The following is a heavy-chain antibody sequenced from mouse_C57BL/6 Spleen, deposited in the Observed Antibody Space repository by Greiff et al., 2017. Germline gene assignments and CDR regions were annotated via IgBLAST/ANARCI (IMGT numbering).Heavy chain of an antibody. CDR3: ARGSDYSNFWFAY. V-gene: IGHV1-55*01. CDR2: IYPGRGST. CDR1: GYTFTSYW. Sequence: QVQLQQPGAELVKPGASVKMSCKASGYTFTSYWITWVKQRPGPGLEWIGDIYPGRGSTNYNEKLKSKGTLTVDTSSSTAYMQLSRLTSEASAVYYCARGSDYSNFWFAYWGQGALVTVSA. J-gene: IGHJ3*01. D-gene: IGHD2-5*01.